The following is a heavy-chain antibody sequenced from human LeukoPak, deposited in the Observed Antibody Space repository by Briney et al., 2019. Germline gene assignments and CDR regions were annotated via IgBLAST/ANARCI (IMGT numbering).Heavy chain of an antibody. V-gene: IGHV3-21*01. Sequence: PGGSLRLSCAASGFTFNNYNMNWVCQAPGKGLEWVSSISSGSSYLYYADSVKGRFTISRDNAKNSLYLQMNSLRAEDTAVYYCARGGGSSGWSWGQGTLVTVSS. CDR3: ARGGGSSGWS. CDR1: GFTFNNYN. CDR2: ISSGSSYL. D-gene: IGHD6-19*01. J-gene: IGHJ5*02.